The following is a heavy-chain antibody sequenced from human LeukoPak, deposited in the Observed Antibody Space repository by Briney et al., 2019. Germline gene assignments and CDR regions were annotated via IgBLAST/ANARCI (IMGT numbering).Heavy chain of an antibody. V-gene: IGHV3-74*01. CDR3: VRGRGSYGWFDP. CDR1: GFTSSSYW. D-gene: IGHD3-10*01. J-gene: IGHJ5*02. CDR2: ISGDGTAR. Sequence: GGSLRLSCAASGFTSSSYWMHWVRQVPGKGLVWVSRISGDGTARNYADSVKGRFTIPRDDAKNTVDLQMNSLRGEDTAVYYCVRGRGSYGWFDPWGQGTLVTVSS.